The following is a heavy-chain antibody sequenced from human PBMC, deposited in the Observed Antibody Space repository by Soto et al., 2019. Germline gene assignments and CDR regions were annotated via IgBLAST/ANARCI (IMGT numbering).Heavy chain of an antibody. D-gene: IGHD2-21*02. J-gene: IGHJ4*02. CDR2: INAGNGNT. V-gene: IGHV1-3*05. CDR3: ARSMVVGTALDY. CDR1: GYTFTSYA. Sequence: QVQLVQSGAEEKKPGASVKVSCKASGYTFTSYAMHWVRQAPGQRLEWMGWINAGNGNTKYSQKFQVRVTITRDTSASTAYMELSSLRSEDTAVYYCARSMVVGTALDYWGQGTLVTVSS.